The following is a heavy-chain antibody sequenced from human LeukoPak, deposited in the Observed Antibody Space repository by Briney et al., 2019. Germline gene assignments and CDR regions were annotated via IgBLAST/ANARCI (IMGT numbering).Heavy chain of an antibody. CDR2: IYNSGST. Sequence: SETLSLTCTVTGGSVSSGNYYWSWIRQPPGKGLEWIGYIYNSGSTNYSPSLKSRVTMSADTSKNQLSLKLSAVTAADTAVYYCARGRFSSSWYIFDPWGQGALVTVSS. D-gene: IGHD6-13*01. J-gene: IGHJ5*02. V-gene: IGHV4-61*01. CDR1: GGSVSSGNYY. CDR3: ARGRFSSSWYIFDP.